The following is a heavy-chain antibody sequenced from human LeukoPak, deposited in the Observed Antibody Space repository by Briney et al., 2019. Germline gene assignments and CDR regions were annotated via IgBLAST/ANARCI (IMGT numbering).Heavy chain of an antibody. CDR3: ARAGYYDSSGYYLGPYPDAFDI. D-gene: IGHD3-22*01. V-gene: IGHV1-18*01. CDR2: ISAYNGNT. CDR1: GYTFTSYG. Sequence: GASVKVSCKASGYTFTSYGISWVRQAPGQGLEWMGWISAYNGNTNYAQRLQGRVTMTTDTSTSTAYMELRSLRSDDTALYYCARAGYYDSSGYYLGPYPDAFDIWGQGTMVTVSS. J-gene: IGHJ3*02.